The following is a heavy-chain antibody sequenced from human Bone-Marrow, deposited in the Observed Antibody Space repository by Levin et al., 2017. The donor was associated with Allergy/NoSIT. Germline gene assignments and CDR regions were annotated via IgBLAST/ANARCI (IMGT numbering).Heavy chain of an antibody. CDR1: GFTFNTYG. J-gene: IGHJ4*02. D-gene: IGHD3-3*01. V-gene: IGHV3-33*01. Sequence: HGESLKISCAASGFTFNTYGMHWVRQAPGRGLEWVAVIWFDGNNKYYADSVKGRFTISRDNSNNTLYLQLNNVRAEDTALYYCARDGQFLEWNHPADWGQGTLVTVSS. CDR3: ARDGQFLEWNHPAD. CDR2: IWFDGNNK.